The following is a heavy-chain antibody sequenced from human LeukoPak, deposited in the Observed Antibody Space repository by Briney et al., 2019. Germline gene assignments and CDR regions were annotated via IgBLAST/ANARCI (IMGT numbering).Heavy chain of an antibody. V-gene: IGHV3-21*01. CDR1: GFTLSRYS. Sequence: GGSLRLSCAASGFTLSRYSMNWVRQAPGKGLEGVASISSGSSYIYYAGSVKGRFTISRDNSKNTLHLQMNSLRAEDTAVYYCARVDTMIVVTKGNAFDIWGQGTMVTVSS. CDR3: ARVDTMIVVTKGNAFDI. D-gene: IGHD3-22*01. CDR2: ISSGSSYI. J-gene: IGHJ3*02.